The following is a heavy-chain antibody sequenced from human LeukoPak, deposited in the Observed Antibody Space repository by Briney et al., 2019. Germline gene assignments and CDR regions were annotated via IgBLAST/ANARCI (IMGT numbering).Heavy chain of an antibody. J-gene: IGHJ4*02. V-gene: IGHV1-69*01. CDR3: ARDLGAAAGFDY. CDR2: IIPIFGTA. CDR1: GGTFSSYA. D-gene: IGHD6-13*01. Sequence: SVKVSCKASGGTFSSYAISWVRQAPGQGLEWMGGIIPIFGTANYAQKFQGRVTITADESTSTAYMELSSLRSEDTAAYYCARDLGAAAGFDYWGQGTLVTVSS.